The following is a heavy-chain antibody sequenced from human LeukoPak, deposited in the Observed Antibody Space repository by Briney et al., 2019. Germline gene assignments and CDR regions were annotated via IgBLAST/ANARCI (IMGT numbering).Heavy chain of an antibody. V-gene: IGHV4-59*01. CDR2: IYYSGST. D-gene: IGHD2-2*01. J-gene: IGHJ4*02. Sequence: SETLSLTCTVSGGSISSYYWSWIRQPPGKGLEWIGYIYYSGSTNYNPSLKSRVTISVDTSKNQFSLKLSSVTAADTAVYYCARGLRKGYCSSTSCSWGSFGYWGQGTLVTVSS. CDR1: GGSISSYY. CDR3: ARGLRKGYCSSTSCSWGSFGY.